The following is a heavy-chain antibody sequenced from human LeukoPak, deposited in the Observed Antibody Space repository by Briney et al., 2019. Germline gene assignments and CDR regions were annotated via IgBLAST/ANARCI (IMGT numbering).Heavy chain of an antibody. Sequence: SAKVSCKASGGTFSSYAISWVRQAPGQGLEWMGRIIPIFGIANYAQKFQGRVTITADKSTSTAYMELSSLRSEDTAVYYCARINDYGDYGSDYWGQGTLVTVSS. CDR1: GGTFSSYA. J-gene: IGHJ4*02. V-gene: IGHV1-69*04. CDR3: ARINDYGDYGSDY. D-gene: IGHD4-17*01. CDR2: IIPIFGIA.